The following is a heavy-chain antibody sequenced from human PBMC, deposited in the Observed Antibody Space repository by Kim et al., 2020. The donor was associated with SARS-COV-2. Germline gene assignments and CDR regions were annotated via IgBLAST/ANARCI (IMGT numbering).Heavy chain of an antibody. J-gene: IGHJ4*02. CDR1: GFTFSMSA. CDR3: AKEEQQLVKY. V-gene: IGHV3-23*01. D-gene: IGHD6-13*01. CDR2: ISGSGSST. Sequence: GGSLRLSCGASGFTFSMSAMAWVRQAPGKGLEWVSGISGSGSSTYYADSVKGRFTISGDNSKNTLYLQMNSLRSEDTAVYYCAKEEQQLVKYWGQGTLV.